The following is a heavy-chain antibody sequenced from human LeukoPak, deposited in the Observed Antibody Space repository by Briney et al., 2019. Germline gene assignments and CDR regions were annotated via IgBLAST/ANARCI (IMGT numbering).Heavy chain of an antibody. J-gene: IGHJ4*02. D-gene: IGHD2-15*01. CDR1: GGSISTYY. Sequence: PSETLSLTCTVSGGSISTYYWSWIRQPPGKGLEWIGYVYYSGSTNYNPSLKSRVTMSVDTSKNQFSLKLSSVTAADTAVYYCARGGGGPHYWGQGTLVTVPS. CDR2: VYYSGST. CDR3: ARGGGGPHY. V-gene: IGHV4-59*01.